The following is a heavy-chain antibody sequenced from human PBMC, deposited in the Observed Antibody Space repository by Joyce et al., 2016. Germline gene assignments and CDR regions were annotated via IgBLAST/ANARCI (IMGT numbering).Heavy chain of an antibody. CDR3: ARDTSSQLETCIGGVCYIDY. CDR1: GYSFSNYA. Sequence: QVQLVQSGSELKKPGASVKVSCKTSGYSFSNYAMNWVRQAPGQGLEWMGWLNPNTGNPTYAQGFRGRVVFSLDTSVNTAYLQISSLKAEDTAVYYCARDTSSQLETCIGGVCYIDYWGQGTLVTVSS. V-gene: IGHV7-4-1*02. D-gene: IGHD2-8*02. J-gene: IGHJ4*02. CDR2: LNPNTGNP.